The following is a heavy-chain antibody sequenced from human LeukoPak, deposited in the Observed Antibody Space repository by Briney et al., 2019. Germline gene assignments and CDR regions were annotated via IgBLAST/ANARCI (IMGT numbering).Heavy chain of an antibody. V-gene: IGHV4-59*01. Sequence: PSETLSLTCTVSGGSFSSYYWSWIRQPPGKGLEWIGYISYRGSTNFNPSLKSRVTISVDTSKNQFSLRLSSVTAADTAVYYCARDPTYYLRYGYFDSWGQGTLVTVSS. CDR3: ARDPTYYLRYGYFDS. J-gene: IGHJ4*02. D-gene: IGHD1-26*01. CDR1: GGSFSSYY. CDR2: ISYRGST.